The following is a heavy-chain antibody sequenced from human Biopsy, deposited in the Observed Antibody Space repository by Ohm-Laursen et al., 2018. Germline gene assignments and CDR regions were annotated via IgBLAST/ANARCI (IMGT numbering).Heavy chain of an antibody. CDR3: ARHPTGFWFDP. Sequence: SETLSLTCTVSGDSIRNYYWSWIRQAAGKGLEWIGRIYPGGGTIYNPSLKSRVTMSVDTSKNHFSLNLNSVTAADTAVYYCARHPTGFWFDPWGQGTLVIVSS. V-gene: IGHV4-4*07. CDR1: GDSIRNYY. CDR2: IYPGGGT. J-gene: IGHJ5*02.